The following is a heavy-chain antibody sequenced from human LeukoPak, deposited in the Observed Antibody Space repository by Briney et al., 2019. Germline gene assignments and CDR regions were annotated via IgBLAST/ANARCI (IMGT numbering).Heavy chain of an antibody. CDR3: ARDDGYKDY. CDR2: TIPILGIA. Sequence: SVKVSCKASGGTFSSYAISWVRQAPGQGLEWMGRTIPILGIANYAQKFQGRVTITADKSTSTAYMELSSLRSEDTAVYYCARDDGYKDYWGQGTLVTVSS. V-gene: IGHV1-69*04. D-gene: IGHD5-12*01. J-gene: IGHJ4*02. CDR1: GGTFSSYA.